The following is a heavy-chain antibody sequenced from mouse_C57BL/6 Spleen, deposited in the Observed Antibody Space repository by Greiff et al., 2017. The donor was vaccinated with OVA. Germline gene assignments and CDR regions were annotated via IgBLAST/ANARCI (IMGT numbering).Heavy chain of an antibody. CDR2: ISDGGSYT. CDR1: GFTFSSYA. CDR3: ARFYDGNYFDY. V-gene: IGHV5-4*03. J-gene: IGHJ2*01. Sequence: EVKVVESGGGLVKPGGSLKLSCAASGFTFSSYAMSWVRQTPEKRLEWVATISDGGSYTYYPDNVKGRFTISRDNAKNNLYLQMSHLKSEDTAMYYCARFYDGNYFDYWGQGTTLTVSS. D-gene: IGHD2-3*01.